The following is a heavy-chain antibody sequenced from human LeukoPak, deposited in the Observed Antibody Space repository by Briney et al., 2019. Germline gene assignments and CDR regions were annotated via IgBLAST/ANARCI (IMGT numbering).Heavy chain of an antibody. V-gene: IGHV3-74*01. CDR3: ARGFSYNHFDY. CDR1: GFTFSSYW. Sequence: PGGSLRLSCAASGFTFSSYWMHWVRQAPGKGLVWVSRISSDGSTTTYADSVKGRFTISRDNAKNTLYLQMNSLRAEDTAVYYCARGFSYNHFDYWGQGTLVTVSS. J-gene: IGHJ4*02. D-gene: IGHD5-24*01. CDR2: ISSDGSTT.